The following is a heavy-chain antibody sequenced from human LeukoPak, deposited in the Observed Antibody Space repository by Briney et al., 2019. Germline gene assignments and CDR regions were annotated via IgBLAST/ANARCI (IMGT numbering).Heavy chain of an antibody. J-gene: IGHJ3*02. D-gene: IGHD6-13*01. V-gene: IGHV3-7*01. CDR1: GFTFSSYW. CDR2: IKQDGSEK. CDR3: ARTGYSSSWYNAFDI. Sequence: GGSLRLSCAASGFTFSSYWMSWVRQAPGKGLEWVANIKQDGSEKYYVDSVKGRFTISRDNSKNTLYLQMNSLRAEDTAVYYCARTGYSSSWYNAFDIWGQGTMVTVSS.